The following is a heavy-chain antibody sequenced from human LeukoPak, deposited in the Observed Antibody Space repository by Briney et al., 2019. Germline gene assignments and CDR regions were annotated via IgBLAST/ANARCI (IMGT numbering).Heavy chain of an antibody. D-gene: IGHD3-10*01. CDR3: ARGLGGSGSSPTTNLDY. Sequence: SETLSLTCAVYGGSFSGYYWSWIRQPPGKGLEWIGEINHSGSTNYNPSLKSRVTISVDTSKNQFSPKLSSVTAADTAVYYCARGLGGSGSSPTTNLDYWGQGTLVTVSS. CDR1: GGSFSGYY. J-gene: IGHJ4*02. CDR2: INHSGST. V-gene: IGHV4-34*01.